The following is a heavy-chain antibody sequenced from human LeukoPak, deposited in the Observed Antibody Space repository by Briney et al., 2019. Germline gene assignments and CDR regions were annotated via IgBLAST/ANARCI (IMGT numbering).Heavy chain of an antibody. CDR2: IIPILGIA. Sequence: SVKVSCKASGGTFSSYAISWVRQAPGQGLEWMGRIIPILGIANYAQKFQGRVTITADKSTSTAYMELSSLRSEDTAVYYCAREVGRGSGQTPLDYWGQGTLVTVSS. J-gene: IGHJ4*02. CDR3: AREVGRGSGQTPLDY. V-gene: IGHV1-69*04. CDR1: GGTFSSYA. D-gene: IGHD2-15*01.